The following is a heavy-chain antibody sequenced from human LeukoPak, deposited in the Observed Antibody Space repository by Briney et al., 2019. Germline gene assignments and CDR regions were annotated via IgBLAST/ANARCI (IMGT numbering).Heavy chain of an antibody. D-gene: IGHD5-24*01. V-gene: IGHV4-31*03. CDR3: ASLSGLRREMELWFDP. CDR1: GGSISSGGYY. CDR2: IYYSGST. J-gene: IGHJ5*02. Sequence: SETLSLTCTVSGGSISSGGYYWSWTRQHPGKGLEWIGYIYYSGSTYYNPSLKSRVTISVDTSKNQFSLKLSSVTAADTAVYYCASLSGLRREMELWFDPWGQGTLVTVSS.